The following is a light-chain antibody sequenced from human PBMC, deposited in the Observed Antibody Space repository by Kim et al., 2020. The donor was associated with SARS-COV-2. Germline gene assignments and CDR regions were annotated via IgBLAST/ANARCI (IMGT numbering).Light chain of an antibody. CDR2: HDN. CDR1: NLVRKS. CDR3: QVWDSSSI. J-gene: IGLJ2*01. Sequence: SVTPEGRPQMQGGGDNLVRKSVHWNQQKPPRAPFLVVHHDNDRPSEIPERFSGSNSGNTATLTLTRVEAGDEADYYCQVWDSSSIFGGGTQLTVL. V-gene: IGLV3-21*02.